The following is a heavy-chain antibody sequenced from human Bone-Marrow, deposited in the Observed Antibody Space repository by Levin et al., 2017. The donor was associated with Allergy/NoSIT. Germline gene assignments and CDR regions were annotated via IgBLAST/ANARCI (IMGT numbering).Heavy chain of an antibody. CDR3: ARTGDHDSTGSDYFDS. Sequence: PSETLSLTCVVSGDSMSSGGYYWGWIRQLPGKGLEWIAFMNDSGRSYYSSSLKSRVSMSVDTSKNHFSLRLTAVTAADTAVYFCARTGDHDSTGSDYFDSWGQGTMVTVSS. CDR2: MNDSGRS. D-gene: IGHD3-22*01. J-gene: IGHJ4*02. CDR1: GDSMSSGGYY. V-gene: IGHV4-31*11.